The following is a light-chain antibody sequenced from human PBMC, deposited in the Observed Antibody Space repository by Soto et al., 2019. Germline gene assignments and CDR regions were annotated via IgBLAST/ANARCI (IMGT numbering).Light chain of an antibody. V-gene: IGKV1-33*01. J-gene: IGKJ3*01. CDR1: QDISNY. CDR3: QQYDNPFT. CDR2: DAS. Sequence: DIQMTQSPSSLSASVGDRVTITCQASQDISNYLNWYQQKPGKAPKLLIYDASNLETGVPSRFSASGSGTDFTFTISSPQPEDIATYYCQQYDNPFTFGPGTKVDIK.